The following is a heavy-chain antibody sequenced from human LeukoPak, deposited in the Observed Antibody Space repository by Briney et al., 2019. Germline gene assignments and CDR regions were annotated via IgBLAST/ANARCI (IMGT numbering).Heavy chain of an antibody. CDR3: ARYDDYGDYPHDY. J-gene: IGHJ4*02. V-gene: IGHV3-21*01. CDR2: ISSSSSYI. CDR1: GFTFSSYS. D-gene: IGHD4-17*01. Sequence: GGSLRLSCAASGFTFSSYSMNWVRQAPGKGLEWVSSISSSSSYIYYADSVKGRFTISRDNAKNSLYLQMNSLRAEDTAVYYCARYDDYGDYPHDYWGPGTLVTGSS.